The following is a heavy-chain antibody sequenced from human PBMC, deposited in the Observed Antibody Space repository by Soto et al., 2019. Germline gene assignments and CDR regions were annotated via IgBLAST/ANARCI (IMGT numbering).Heavy chain of an antibody. J-gene: IGHJ5*02. CDR3: AGMPYTSGLRFDP. CDR1: GDSYSISTYS. Sequence: SETLSLTCNMSGDSYSISTYSWSWIRQPPGKALQWIGFIYQSGVTSYNPSLASRVSISLDRSYNQCSLKLKSVTAADTAVYFCAGMPYTSGLRFDPWGPGTLVTVSS. V-gene: IGHV4-30-2*01. D-gene: IGHD6-19*01. CDR2: IYQSGVT.